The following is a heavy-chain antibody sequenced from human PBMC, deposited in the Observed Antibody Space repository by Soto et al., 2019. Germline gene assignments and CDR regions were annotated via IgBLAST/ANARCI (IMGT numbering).Heavy chain of an antibody. V-gene: IGHV3-23*01. CDR2: ISGTGVPT. CDR1: GFDFSSYA. CDR3: AKSFCSSSSCFFLWVDR. Sequence: VGSLRLSCAASGFDFSSYAMSWVRHAPGKGLECISLISGTGVPTLYAESVKGRFSVSRDNSKDTLFLEMNNLGVDDTAMYYCAKSFCSSSSCFFLWVDRWGPGTPVTVSS. D-gene: IGHD2-2*01. J-gene: IGHJ5*02.